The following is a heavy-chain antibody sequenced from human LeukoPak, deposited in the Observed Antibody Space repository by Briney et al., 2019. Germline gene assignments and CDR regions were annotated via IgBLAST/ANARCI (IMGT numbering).Heavy chain of an antibody. J-gene: IGHJ4*02. CDR3: ARHADILTGYPFDY. CDR2: IYYSGST. D-gene: IGHD3-9*01. Sequence: SETLSLTCTVSDGSISSYYWSWIRQPPGKRLEWIGYIYYSGSTKYNPSLKSRVTISVDTPKNQFSLKLSSVTAADTAVYYCARHADILTGYPFDYWGQGTLVTVSS. V-gene: IGHV4-59*08. CDR1: DGSISSYY.